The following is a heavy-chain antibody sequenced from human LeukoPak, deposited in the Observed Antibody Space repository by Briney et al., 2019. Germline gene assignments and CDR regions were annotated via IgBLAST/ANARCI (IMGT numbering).Heavy chain of an antibody. CDR3: ARRVGADYFDF. V-gene: IGHV4-59*01. CDR2: IFYSGST. CDR1: GGFISSYY. D-gene: IGHD1-26*01. Sequence: PSETLSLTCSVSGGFISSYYWSWIRQPPGKGLEWIGYIFYSGSTNYNPSLKSQVTISVDTSKNQFSLKLSSVTAADTAVYYCARRVGADYFDFWGQGTLVTVSS. J-gene: IGHJ4*02.